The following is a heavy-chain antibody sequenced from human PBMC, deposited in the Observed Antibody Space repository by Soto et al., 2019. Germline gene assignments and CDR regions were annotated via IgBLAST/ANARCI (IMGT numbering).Heavy chain of an antibody. CDR2: INPNSVGT. CDR3: ARGAGYCSGGSCYDYYYYMDV. CDR1: GYTFTRYY. V-gene: IGHV1-2*04. J-gene: IGHJ6*03. Sequence: ASVKVSCKASGYTFTRYYMYWVRQAPGQGLEWMGWINPNSVGTNYAQKFQGWVTMTRDTSISTAYMELSRLRSDDTAVYYCARGAGYCSGGSCYDYYYYMDVWGKGTTVTVSS. D-gene: IGHD2-15*01.